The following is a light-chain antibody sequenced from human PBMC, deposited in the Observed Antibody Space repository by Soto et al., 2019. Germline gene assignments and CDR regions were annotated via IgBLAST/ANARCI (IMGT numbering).Light chain of an antibody. J-gene: IGLJ1*01. CDR2: EAS. Sequence: SALTQPPSVSGSPGQSITISCTGTSSDVGSHNLVSWYQQFPGKAPKLIIFEASKRPSGVSNRFSGSKSGSTASLTISGLQAEDEADYYCCSNAAGSTYVFGSGTKGTVL. CDR3: CSNAAGSTYV. V-gene: IGLV2-23*01. CDR1: SSDVGSHNL.